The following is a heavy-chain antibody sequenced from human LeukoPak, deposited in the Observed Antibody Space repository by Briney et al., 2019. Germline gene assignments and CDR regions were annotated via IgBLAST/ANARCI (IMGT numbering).Heavy chain of an antibody. J-gene: IGHJ4*02. D-gene: IGHD3-16*02. Sequence: GGSLRLSCAATGFTFDDYGMSWVRQAPGKGLEWVSGINWNGGSTGYADSVKGRFTISRDNAKNSLYLQMNSLRAEDTALYYCARGTEIRLGELSVLDYFDYWGQGTLVTVSS. CDR1: GFTFDDYG. CDR3: ARGTEIRLGELSVLDYFDY. V-gene: IGHV3-20*04. CDR2: INWNGGST.